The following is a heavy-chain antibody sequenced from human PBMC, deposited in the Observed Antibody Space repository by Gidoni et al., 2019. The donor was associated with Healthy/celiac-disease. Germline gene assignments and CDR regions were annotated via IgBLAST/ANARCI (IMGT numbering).Heavy chain of an antibody. J-gene: IGHJ3*02. CDR2: INHSGST. CDR1: GGSFSGYY. Sequence: QVQLQQWGAGLLKPSETLSLTCAVYGGSFSGYYWSWIRQPPGKGLEWIGEINHSGSTNYNPSLKSRVTISVDTSKNQFSLKLSSVTAADTAVYYCARGRRARGVGARGAFDIWGQGTMVTVSS. CDR3: ARGRRARGVGARGAFDI. V-gene: IGHV4-34*01. D-gene: IGHD1-26*01.